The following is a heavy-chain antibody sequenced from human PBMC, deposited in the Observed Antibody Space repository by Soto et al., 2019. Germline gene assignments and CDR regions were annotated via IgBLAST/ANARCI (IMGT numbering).Heavy chain of an antibody. Sequence: SETLSLTCSVSGGSISSFTYYWGWIRQPPGKGLEWIGTVYYNENTYYNPSLKSRVTITVDTAKNQFSLNLRSVTAADTAMYFCARRERYYGSPGWFDPWGTGTLVTVSS. D-gene: IGHD3-10*01. J-gene: IGHJ5*02. CDR1: GGSISSFTYY. V-gene: IGHV4-39*01. CDR2: VYYNENT. CDR3: ARRERYYGSPGWFDP.